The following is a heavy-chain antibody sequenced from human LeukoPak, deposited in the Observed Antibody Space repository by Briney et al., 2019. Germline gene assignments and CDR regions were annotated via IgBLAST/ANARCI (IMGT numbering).Heavy chain of an antibody. D-gene: IGHD2-15*01. CDR3: ARGRCSGGSCYSDY. J-gene: IGHJ4*02. CDR2: INPNSGGT. CDR1: GYTFTGYY. Sequence: ASVKVSCKASGYTFTGYYMHWVRQAPGQGLEWMGWINPNSGGTNYAQKFQGRVTMTRDTSISTAYMELSRLRSDDTAVYYCARGRCSGGSCYSDYWGQGTLVTVSS. V-gene: IGHV1-2*02.